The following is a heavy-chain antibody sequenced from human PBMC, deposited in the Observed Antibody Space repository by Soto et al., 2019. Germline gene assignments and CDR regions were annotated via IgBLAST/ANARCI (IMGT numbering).Heavy chain of an antibody. D-gene: IGHD3-10*01. V-gene: IGHV1-18*04. J-gene: IGHJ5*01. Sequence: QVQLVQSGDEVKKPGASVKVSCKASGYTFTSYGIDWVRQAPGQGLEWMGWISGYGHTNYAQKLQGRVTMTTDSSTSTVYMELRSLRSDETAVYYCARSGDGNWFESWGQGTLVTVSS. CDR1: GYTFTSYG. CDR2: ISGYGHT. CDR3: ARSGDGNWFES.